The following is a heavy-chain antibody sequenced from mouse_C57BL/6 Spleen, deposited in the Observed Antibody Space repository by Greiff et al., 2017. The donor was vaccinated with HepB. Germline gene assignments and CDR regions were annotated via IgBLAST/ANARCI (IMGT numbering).Heavy chain of an antibody. J-gene: IGHJ4*01. CDR2: IYPGDGDT. CDR3: ARGGAGIDYAMDY. V-gene: IGHV1-80*01. Sequence: QVQLQQSGAELVKPGASVKISCKASGYAFSSYWTNWVKQRPGKGLEWIGQIYPGDGDTNYNGKFKGKATLTADKASSTAYMQLSSLTAEDSAVYFCARGGAGIDYAMDYWGQGTSVTVSS. CDR1: GYAFSSYW.